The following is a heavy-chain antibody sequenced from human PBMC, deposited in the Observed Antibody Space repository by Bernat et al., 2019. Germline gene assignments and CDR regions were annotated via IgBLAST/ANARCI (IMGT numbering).Heavy chain of an antibody. CDR3: ARMDDGDYWHSFDV. CDR2: ISRSGAT. Sequence: QVQLQESGPGLVKPSETLSLTCTVSGGSVSSGSSYWTWIRQPPGKGLEWIGYISRSGATNYNPSLKSRVTISVDTSNNQFSLRLNSVTAADTAVYSCARMDDGDYWHSFDVWGQGTMVTVSS. V-gene: IGHV4-61*01. CDR1: GGSVSSGSSY. D-gene: IGHD4-17*01. J-gene: IGHJ3*01.